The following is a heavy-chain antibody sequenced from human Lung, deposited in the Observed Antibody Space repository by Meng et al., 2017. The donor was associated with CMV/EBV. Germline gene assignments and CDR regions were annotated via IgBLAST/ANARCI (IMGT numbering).Heavy chain of an antibody. CDR1: NYTFTGYG. Sequence: QGQVAQSAVGWNMPGASVEVPLPAYNYTFTGYGVSWFRQAPGQGLDWMAWPGAHDGDTSHAPRFQGRVTVTADRPTATAYMELRNLRSDDTGVYYCAKGTPGRRYAENWGQGTLVTVSS. V-gene: IGHV1-18*01. J-gene: IGHJ4*02. D-gene: IGHD3-10*01. CDR3: AKGTPGRRYAEN. CDR2: PGAHDGDT.